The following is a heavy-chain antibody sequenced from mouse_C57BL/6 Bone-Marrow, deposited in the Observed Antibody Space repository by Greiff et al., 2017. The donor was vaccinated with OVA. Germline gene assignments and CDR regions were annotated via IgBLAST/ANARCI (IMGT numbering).Heavy chain of an antibody. Sequence: QVQLQESGPGLVQPSQSLSITCTVSGFSLTSYGVHWVRQSPGKGLEWLGVIWRGGSTDYNAAFMSRLSITEDNSKSQVFFKMNSLQADDTAIYYCAKDLLSCFAYWGQGTLVTVSA. V-gene: IGHV2-5*01. CDR2: IWRGGST. D-gene: IGHD2-10*01. CDR1: GFSLTSYG. J-gene: IGHJ3*01. CDR3: AKDLLSCFAY.